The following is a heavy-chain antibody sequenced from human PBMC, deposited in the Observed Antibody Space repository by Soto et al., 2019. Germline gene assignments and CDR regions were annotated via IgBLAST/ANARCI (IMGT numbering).Heavy chain of an antibody. CDR1: GYTFTSYG. D-gene: IGHD3-3*01. J-gene: IGHJ3*02. CDR2: ISAYNGNT. Sequence: ASVKVSCKASGYTFTSYGISWVRQAPGQGLEWMGWISAYNGNTNYAQKLQGRVTMTTDTSTSAAYMELRSLRSDDTAVYYCARGYDFWSGGDAFDIWGQGTMVTVSS. CDR3: ARGYDFWSGGDAFDI. V-gene: IGHV1-18*01.